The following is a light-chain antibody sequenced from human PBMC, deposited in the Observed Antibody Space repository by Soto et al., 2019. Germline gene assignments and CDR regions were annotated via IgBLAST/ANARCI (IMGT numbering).Light chain of an antibody. CDR3: QQYGSSGT. J-gene: IGKJ1*01. CDR2: GAF. CDR1: QSVGNN. V-gene: IGKV3-15*01. Sequence: EVVLTQSPATLSVSPGERATLSCRTSQSVGNNLAGYQQKPGQAPRLLMYGAFIRAPALPVRFRGTGSGTEFTLTISGLQSEDFAVYYCQQYGSSGTFGQGTKVDIK.